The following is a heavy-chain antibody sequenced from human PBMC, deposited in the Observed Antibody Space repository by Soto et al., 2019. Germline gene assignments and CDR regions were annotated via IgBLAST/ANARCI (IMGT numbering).Heavy chain of an antibody. V-gene: IGHV1-18*04. CDR1: GYTFTSYG. J-gene: IGHJ4*02. CDR3: ARRVPVSGWYGIDY. Sequence: QVQLVQSGAEVKKPGASVKVSCRASGYTFTSYGISWVRQAPGQGREWMGWISAYNGNTNYAQKLQGRDTMTTDTSTTTAYMELRSLRSDDTAVYYCARRVPVSGWYGIDYWGQGTLVTVSS. CDR2: ISAYNGNT. D-gene: IGHD6-19*01.